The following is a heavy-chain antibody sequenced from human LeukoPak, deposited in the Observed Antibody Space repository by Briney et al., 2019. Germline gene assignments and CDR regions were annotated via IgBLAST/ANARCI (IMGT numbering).Heavy chain of an antibody. D-gene: IGHD3-10*01. Sequence: GGSLRLSCAASGFTFGSYGVHWVRQAPGKGLEWVAVISYDASNKYYADSVKGRFTISRDNSKNTLYLQMNSLRAEDTAVYYCARGGEWGGINFDYWGQGTLVTVSS. CDR3: ARGGEWGGINFDY. J-gene: IGHJ4*02. V-gene: IGHV3-30*12. CDR2: ISYDASNK. CDR1: GFTFGSYG.